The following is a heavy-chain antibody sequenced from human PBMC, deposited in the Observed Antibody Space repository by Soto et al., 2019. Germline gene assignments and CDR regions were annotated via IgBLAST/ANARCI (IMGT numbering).Heavy chain of an antibody. J-gene: IGHJ2*01. CDR2: IYYSGGT. CDR1: GGSISSYY. V-gene: IGHV4-59*08. Sequence: QVQLQESGPGLVKPSETLSLTCTVSGGSISSYYWSWIRQPPGKGLEWIGYIYYSGGTNYNPSLTTRGPCXXDXSXXRVPLELSSVTAADTAVYYCARHGYGDSRYWYFDLWGRGTLVTVSS. CDR3: ARHGYGDSRYWYFDL. D-gene: IGHD4-17*01.